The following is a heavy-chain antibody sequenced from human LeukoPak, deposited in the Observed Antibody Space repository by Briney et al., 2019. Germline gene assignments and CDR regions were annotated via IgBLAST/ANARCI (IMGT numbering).Heavy chain of an antibody. CDR3: AKRGVVIRVILVGFHKEAYYFDS. CDR1: GITLSNYG. CDR2: ISDSGGST. V-gene: IGHV3-23*01. J-gene: IGHJ4*02. Sequence: GGSLRLSCAVSGITLSNYGMTWVRQAPGKELEWFAGISDSGGSTNYADSVKGRFTISRDNPKNTLYLQMNSLRAEDTAVYFCAKRGVVIRVILVGFHKEAYYFDSWGQGALVTVSS. D-gene: IGHD3-22*01.